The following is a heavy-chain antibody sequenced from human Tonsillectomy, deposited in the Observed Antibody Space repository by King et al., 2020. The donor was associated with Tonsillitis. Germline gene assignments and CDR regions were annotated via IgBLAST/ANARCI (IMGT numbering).Heavy chain of an antibody. CDR1: GGSISSSSYY. V-gene: IGHV4-39*01. D-gene: IGHD3-22*01. CDR2: IYYSGST. Sequence: QLQESGPGLVKPSETLSLTCTVSGGSISSSSYYWGWIRQPPGKGLEWIGSIYYSGSTYYNPSLKSRVTISVDTSKNQFSLKLSSVTAADTAVYYCARHRYKFYYDSSGYDDWFDPWGQGTLVTVSS. J-gene: IGHJ5*02. CDR3: ARHRYKFYYDSSGYDDWFDP.